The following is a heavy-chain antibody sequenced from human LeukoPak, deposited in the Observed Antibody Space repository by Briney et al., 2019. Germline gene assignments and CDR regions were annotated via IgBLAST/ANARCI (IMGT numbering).Heavy chain of an antibody. Sequence: LSLPCTVSGGSIISYYWSWFRQPPGKGLEWVSGISDSGGTTYYADSVKGRFTISRDNSKNTLYLQMNSLTAEDTAVYYCAKDRRRFWSGYLDYWGQGALVTVSS. CDR2: ISDSGGTT. CDR1: GGSIISYY. D-gene: IGHD3-3*01. J-gene: IGHJ4*02. V-gene: IGHV3-23*01. CDR3: AKDRRRFWSGYLDY.